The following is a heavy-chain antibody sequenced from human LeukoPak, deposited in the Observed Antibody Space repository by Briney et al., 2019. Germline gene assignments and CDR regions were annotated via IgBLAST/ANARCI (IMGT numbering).Heavy chain of an antibody. CDR1: VFTSSNYG. J-gene: IGHJ4*02. CDR3: ARERSYSGVEFFDY. CDR2: IWDDGSNK. Sequence: GGSLRLSCVPSVFTSSNYGMNWVRPAPGKGRGWVAVIWDDGSNKYSADSVKGRFTISRDNSKNTLYLQMNSLRAEDTAVYYCARERSYSGVEFFDYWGQGTLVTVSS. D-gene: IGHD5-12*01. V-gene: IGHV3-33*01.